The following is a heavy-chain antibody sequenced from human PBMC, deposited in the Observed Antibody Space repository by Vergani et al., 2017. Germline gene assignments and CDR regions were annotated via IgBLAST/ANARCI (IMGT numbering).Heavy chain of an antibody. J-gene: IGHJ4*02. V-gene: IGHV4-39*07. CDR2: IYYSGST. CDR1: GGSISSSSYY. CDR3: ARVGYSSNFDY. Sequence: QLQLQESGPGLVKPSETLSLTCTVSGGSISSSSYYWGWIRQPPGKGLEWIGSIYYSGSTYYNPSLKSRVTISVDTSKNQFSLKLSSVTAADPAVYYCARVGYSSNFDYWGQGTLVTVSS. D-gene: IGHD5-18*01.